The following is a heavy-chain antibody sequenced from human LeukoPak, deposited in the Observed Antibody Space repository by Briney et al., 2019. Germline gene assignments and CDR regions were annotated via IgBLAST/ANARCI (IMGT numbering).Heavy chain of an antibody. D-gene: IGHD4-17*01. J-gene: IGHJ4*02. CDR1: GGSFSGYY. Sequence: SETLSLTCAVYGGSFSGYYWSWIRQPPGKGLEWIGEINHSGSTNYNPSLKSRVTISVDTSKNQFSLKLSSVTAADTAVYYCASGINYGDYEDYWGQGTLVTVSS. CDR2: INHSGST. CDR3: ASGINYGDYEDY. V-gene: IGHV4-34*01.